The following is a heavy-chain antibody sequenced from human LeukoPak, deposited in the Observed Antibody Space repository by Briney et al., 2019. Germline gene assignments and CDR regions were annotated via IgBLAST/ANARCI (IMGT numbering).Heavy chain of an antibody. CDR2: IYYSGST. V-gene: IGHV4-59*08. D-gene: IGHD4-11*01. Sequence: PSETLSLTCTVSGGSISGYYWSWIRQPPGKGLEWIGNIYYSGSTNYNPSLKSRVTISVDTSKNQFSLKLSSATAADTAVYYCANYHDYSNFQGAYYLDYWGQGTLVTVSS. J-gene: IGHJ4*02. CDR1: GGSISGYY. CDR3: ANYHDYSNFQGAYYLDY.